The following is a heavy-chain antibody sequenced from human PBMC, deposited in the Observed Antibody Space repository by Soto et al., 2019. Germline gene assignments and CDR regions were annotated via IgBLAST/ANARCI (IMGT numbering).Heavy chain of an antibody. CDR3: ATEDFKDYYDSSGYYYSFDY. Sequence: SVKASCKAHGGTFSRYAISLVRQAPGQGLEWMGGIIPIFGTANYAQKFQGRVTITADESTSTAYMELSSLTSEYTAVYYCATEDFKDYYDSSGYYYSFDYWGQGTLVTVSS. CDR2: IIPIFGTA. V-gene: IGHV1-69*13. D-gene: IGHD3-22*01. J-gene: IGHJ4*02. CDR1: GGTFSRYA.